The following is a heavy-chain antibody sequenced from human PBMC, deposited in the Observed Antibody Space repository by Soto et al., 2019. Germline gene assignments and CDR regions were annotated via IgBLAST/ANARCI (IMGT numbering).Heavy chain of an antibody. V-gene: IGHV3-30-3*01. J-gene: IGHJ6*02. CDR1: GFTLSDFA. CDR3: ARAAPGMDV. Sequence: QVQLVESGGGVVQPGRSLRLSCAAPGFTLSDFAMHWVRQAPGKGQEWVALISNDGGNEHYGDSVKGRFTISRDNSKHMLYLQVTSLRVEDTAVYYCARAAPGMDVWGQGTTVTVSS. CDR2: ISNDGGNE.